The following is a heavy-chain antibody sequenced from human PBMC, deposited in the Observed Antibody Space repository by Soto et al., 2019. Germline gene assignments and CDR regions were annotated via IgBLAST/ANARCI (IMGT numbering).Heavy chain of an antibody. Sequence: PSETLSLTCTVSGGSISSGGYYWSWIRQHPGKGLEWIGYIYYSGSTYYNPSLKSRVTISVDTSKNQFSLKLSSVTAADTAVYYCARDLYSGYGWFDPWGQGTLVTVSS. CDR1: GGSISSGGYY. CDR3: ARDLYSGYGWFDP. V-gene: IGHV4-31*03. CDR2: IYYSGST. J-gene: IGHJ5*02. D-gene: IGHD5-12*01.